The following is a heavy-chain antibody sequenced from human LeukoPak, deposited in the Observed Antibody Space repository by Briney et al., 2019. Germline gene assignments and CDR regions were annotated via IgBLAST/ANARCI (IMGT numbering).Heavy chain of an antibody. Sequence: GGSLRLSCAASGFTFSGSAMHWVRQASGKGLEWVGRIRSKANSYATAYAASVRGRFTISRDDSKNTAYLQMNSLKTEDTAVYYCTRHAVGASGYWGQGTLVTVSS. V-gene: IGHV3-73*01. J-gene: IGHJ4*02. CDR1: GFTFSGSA. CDR3: TRHAVGASGY. CDR2: IRSKANSYAT. D-gene: IGHD1-26*01.